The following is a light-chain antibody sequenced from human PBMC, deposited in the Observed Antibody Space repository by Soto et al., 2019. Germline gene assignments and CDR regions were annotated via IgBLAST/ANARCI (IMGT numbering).Light chain of an antibody. Sequence: QSALTQPASVSGSPGQSITISCTGTSSDVGGYNYVSWYQQHPGKAPKLMIYEVSNRPSGVSNRFSGFKSGNTASLTISGIQAEDEADYYCSSYTSSSTLVFGTGTKLTVL. V-gene: IGLV2-14*01. CDR1: SSDVGGYNY. J-gene: IGLJ1*01. CDR2: EVS. CDR3: SSYTSSSTLV.